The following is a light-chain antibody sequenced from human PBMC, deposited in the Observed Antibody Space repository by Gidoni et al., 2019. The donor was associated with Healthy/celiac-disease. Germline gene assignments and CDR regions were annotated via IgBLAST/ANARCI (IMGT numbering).Light chain of an antibody. CDR3: SSYTSSSGWV. CDR2: EVS. Sequence: QSALTQPASVSGSPGQSITISCTGTSSDVGAYKYVSWYQQHPGKAPKLMIYEVSNRPSGVSNRFSGSKSGNTASLTISGLQAEDEADYYCSSYTSSSGWVFGGGTKLTVL. J-gene: IGLJ3*02. V-gene: IGLV2-14*01. CDR1: SSDVGAYKY.